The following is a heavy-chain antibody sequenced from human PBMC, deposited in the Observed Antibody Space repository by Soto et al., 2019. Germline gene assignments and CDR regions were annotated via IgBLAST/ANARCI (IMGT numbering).Heavy chain of an antibody. V-gene: IGHV4-39*01. J-gene: IGHJ4*02. Sequence: QLQLQESGPGLVKPSETLSLTCSVSGGSISSSTYYGGWIRQPPGKGLERIGTIYYSGSTYYNPSLKSRVTISVDTSKNQFSLKLSSVTAADTAVYYCACPQKGDYRYYFDYWGQGTLVTVSS. D-gene: IGHD4-17*01. CDR3: ACPQKGDYRYYFDY. CDR2: IYYSGST. CDR1: GGSISSSTYY.